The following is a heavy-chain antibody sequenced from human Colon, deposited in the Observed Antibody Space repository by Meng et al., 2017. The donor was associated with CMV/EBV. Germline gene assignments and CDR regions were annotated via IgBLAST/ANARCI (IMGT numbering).Heavy chain of an antibody. CDR2: ISATSSYI. Sequence: GESLKISCVVSEFSFSSHNMNWVRQAPGKGLEWVASISATSSYIYYADSVKGRFTISRDNAKNSLYLQMDSLRVEDTAVYYCANQMPWNYYHGMNLWGQGTTVTVSS. D-gene: IGHD1-7*01. V-gene: IGHV3-21*01. CDR1: EFSFSSHN. CDR3: ANQMPWNYYHGMNL. J-gene: IGHJ6*02.